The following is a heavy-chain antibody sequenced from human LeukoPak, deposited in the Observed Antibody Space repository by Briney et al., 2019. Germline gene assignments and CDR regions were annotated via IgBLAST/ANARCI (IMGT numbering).Heavy chain of an antibody. J-gene: IGHJ4*02. CDR3: ARGDSYYDAIDY. Sequence: GRSLRLSCAASGFTFSSYAMHWVRQAPGKGLEWVAVISYGGSNKYYADSVKGRFTISRDNSKNTLYLQMNSLRAEDTAVYYCARGDSYYDAIDYWGQGTLVTVSS. D-gene: IGHD3-22*01. CDR2: ISYGGSNK. CDR1: GFTFSSYA. V-gene: IGHV3-30*04.